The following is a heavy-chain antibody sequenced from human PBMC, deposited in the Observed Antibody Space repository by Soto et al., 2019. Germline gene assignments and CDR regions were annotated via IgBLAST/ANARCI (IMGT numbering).Heavy chain of an antibody. CDR2: IYYSGST. D-gene: IGHD6-6*01. V-gene: IGHV4-31*03. J-gene: IGHJ3*02. Sequence: QVQLRESGPGLVKPSQTLSLTCTVSGGSISSGGYYWSWIRQHPGKGLEWIGYIYYSGSTYYNPSLKSRVTISVDTSKNQFSLKLSSVTAADTAVYYCAKLSSSVTLDAFDIWGQGTMVTVSS. CDR1: GGSISSGGYY. CDR3: AKLSSSVTLDAFDI.